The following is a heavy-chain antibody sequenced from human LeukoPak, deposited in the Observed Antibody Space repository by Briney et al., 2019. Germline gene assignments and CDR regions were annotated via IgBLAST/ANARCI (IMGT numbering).Heavy chain of an antibody. CDR2: ISSSSSYI. D-gene: IGHD2-2*02. CDR3: ARGHCSSTSCYRDNWFDP. CDR1: GFTFSSYS. Sequence: GGSLRLSCAASGFTFSSYSMNWVRQAPGKGLEWVSSISSSSSYIYYADSVKGRFTISRDNAKNSLYLQMNSLRAEDTAVYYCARGHCSSTSCYRDNWFDPWGQGTLVTVSS. J-gene: IGHJ5*02. V-gene: IGHV3-21*01.